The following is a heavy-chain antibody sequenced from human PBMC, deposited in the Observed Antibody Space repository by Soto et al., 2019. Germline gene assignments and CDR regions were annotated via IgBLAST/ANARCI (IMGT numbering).Heavy chain of an antibody. J-gene: IGHJ4*02. CDR3: ATRDTGRVY. V-gene: IGHV4-4*02. D-gene: IGHD5-18*01. Sequence: QVQLQESGPGLVKPSGTLSLTCAVSGVSISSHDWWTWVRQPPGKGLEWIGESHQSGNTNYNSSLGGRVPISLDKSKNRCSLQLSSVTVEDTAVYYCATRDTGRVYGGQGTLVTVSS. CDR1: GVSISSHDW. CDR2: SHQSGNT.